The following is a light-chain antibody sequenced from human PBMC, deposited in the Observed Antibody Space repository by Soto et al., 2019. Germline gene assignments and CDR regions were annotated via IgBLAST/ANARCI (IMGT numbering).Light chain of an antibody. CDR1: QGISSY. CDR3: QQLNSYPL. V-gene: IGKV1-9*01. CDR2: AAS. Sequence: DIQLTQSPSFLSASVGDRVTITCRARQGISSYLAWYQQKPGQAPKLLIYAASTLQSGVPSRFSGSGSGTEFTLTISSLQPEAFATHYCQQLNSYPLFGPGTKVDIK. J-gene: IGKJ3*01.